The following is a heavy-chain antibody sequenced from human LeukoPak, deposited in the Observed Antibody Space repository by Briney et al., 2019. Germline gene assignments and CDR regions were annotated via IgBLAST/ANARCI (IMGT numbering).Heavy chain of an antibody. V-gene: IGHV3-23*01. CDR2: ISGSGGST. Sequence: GGSLRLSCAASGFTFSSYAMSWVRQAPGKGLEWVSAISGSGGSTYYADSVKGRFTISRDNSKNTLYLQMNSLRAEDTAVYYCAKCKWGYYDSSGYNDYWGQGTLVTVSS. CDR1: GFTFSSYA. J-gene: IGHJ4*02. CDR3: AKCKWGYYDSSGYNDY. D-gene: IGHD3-22*01.